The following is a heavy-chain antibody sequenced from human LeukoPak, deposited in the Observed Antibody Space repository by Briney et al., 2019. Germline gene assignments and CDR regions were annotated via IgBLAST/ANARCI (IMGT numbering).Heavy chain of an antibody. CDR3: ARDRRITMVRGVIGHYGMDV. J-gene: IGHJ6*02. V-gene: IGHV1-2*04. D-gene: IGHD3-10*01. CDR2: INPNSGGT. Sequence: ASVKVSCKASGYTFTGYYMHWVRQAPGQGLEWMGWINPNSGGTNYAQKFQGWVTMTRDTSISTAYMELSRVRSDDTAVYYCARDRRITMVRGVIGHYGMDVWGQGTTVTVSS. CDR1: GYTFTGYY.